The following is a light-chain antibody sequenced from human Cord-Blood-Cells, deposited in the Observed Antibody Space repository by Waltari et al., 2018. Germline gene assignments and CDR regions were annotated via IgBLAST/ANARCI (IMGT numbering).Light chain of an antibody. V-gene: IGKV1-39*01. Sequence: DIQMTQSPSPLSASVGDSVTITCRASQSISSYLNWYQQKPGKAPKLLIYAASSLQSGVPSRFSGSGSGTDFTLTISSLQPEDFATYYCQQSYSTLTFGGGTKVEIK. CDR3: QQSYSTLT. J-gene: IGKJ4*01. CDR2: AAS. CDR1: QSISSY.